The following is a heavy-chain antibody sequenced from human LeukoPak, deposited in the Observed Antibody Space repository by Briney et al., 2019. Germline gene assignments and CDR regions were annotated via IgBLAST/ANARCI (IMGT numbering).Heavy chain of an antibody. V-gene: IGHV3-21*01. CDR1: GFTFSSYS. CDR3: ARDSYYDFWSGYYKNWFDP. CDR2: ISSSSSYI. D-gene: IGHD3-3*01. J-gene: IGHJ5*02. Sequence: GGSLRLSCAASGFTFSSYSMNWVRQAPGKGLERVSSISSSSSYIYYADSVKGRFTISRDNAKNSLYLQMNSLRAEDTAVYYCARDSYYDFWSGYYKNWFDPWGQGTLVTVSS.